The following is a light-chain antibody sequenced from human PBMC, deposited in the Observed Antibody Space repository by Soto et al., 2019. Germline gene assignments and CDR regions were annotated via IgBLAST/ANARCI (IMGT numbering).Light chain of an antibody. CDR1: NSNIGAGYD. Sequence: QSVLTQPPSVSGAPGQRVTISCTGSNSNIGAGYDVHWYQQLPGTAPKLLIHGNRNRPSGVPDRFSGSKSGTSASLAITGLQAEDEADYYCQSFDGSLSGYVFGTGTKLTVL. V-gene: IGLV1-40*01. CDR3: QSFDGSLSGYV. CDR2: GNR. J-gene: IGLJ1*01.